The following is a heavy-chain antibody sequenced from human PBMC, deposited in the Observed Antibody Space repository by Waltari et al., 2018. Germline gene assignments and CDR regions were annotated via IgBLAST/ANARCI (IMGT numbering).Heavy chain of an antibody. CDR1: GGSLSGYY. J-gene: IGHJ1*01. CDR3: ARRSDREDFWSPFL. Sequence: QVQLQQWGAGLLKPSETLSLTCAVHGGSLSGYYWSWIRQPPETGLEWIGEITHGGTTSYSTALKNLVNMSVDASNKEISLHLMAVTAADTAVYYCARRSDREDFWSPFLCGQGTLVTVSS. V-gene: IGHV4-34*01. CDR2: ITHGGTT. D-gene: IGHD3-3*01.